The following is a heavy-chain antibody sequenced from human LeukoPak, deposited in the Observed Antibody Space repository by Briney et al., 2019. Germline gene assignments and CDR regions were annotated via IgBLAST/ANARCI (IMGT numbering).Heavy chain of an antibody. Sequence: GGSLRLSCAASGFTFNSYWMNWVRQVPGKGLVWVAHINTHGNTANYADSVKGRFTIPRDDAKSTLYLQMNSLRAEDTAIYYCVRDNAYTFDYWGHGTLVTVSS. V-gene: IGHV3-74*01. D-gene: IGHD5-24*01. CDR1: GFTFNSYW. CDR3: VRDNAYTFDY. J-gene: IGHJ4*01. CDR2: INTHGNTA.